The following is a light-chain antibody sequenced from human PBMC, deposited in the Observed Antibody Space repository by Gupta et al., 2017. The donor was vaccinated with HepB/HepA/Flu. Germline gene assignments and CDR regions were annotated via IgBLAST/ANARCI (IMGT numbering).Light chain of an antibody. CDR3: LQWSSIPWT. CDR2: AAS. CDR1: QSIGRY. Sequence: DIQMTQSPSSLSASVGDRVTITYRASQSIGRYLNWYQQKPGKAPKVLIFAASSLQSGVPSRFSGRGSGADFTLTIRRLQPEDLATYYCLQWSSIPWTFSQGTKLETK. V-gene: IGKV1-39*01. J-gene: IGKJ1*01.